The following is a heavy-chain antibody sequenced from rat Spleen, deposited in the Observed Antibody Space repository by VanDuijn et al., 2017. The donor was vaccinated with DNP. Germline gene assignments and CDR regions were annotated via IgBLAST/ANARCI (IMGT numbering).Heavy chain of an antibody. CDR3: VTGVQGGYEDWFAY. J-gene: IGHJ3*01. CDR1: GFSLTDYS. D-gene: IGHD1-11*01. CDR2: ISYEGSST. Sequence: VQLKESGPGLVQPSQTLSLTCTVSGFSLTDYSVHWVRQPPGKGLEWVASISYEGSSTYYGDSVKGRFTISRDNAKNTLYLQMNSLRYEDTATYYCVTGVQGGYEDWFAYWGQGTLVTVSS. V-gene: IGHV5-22*01.